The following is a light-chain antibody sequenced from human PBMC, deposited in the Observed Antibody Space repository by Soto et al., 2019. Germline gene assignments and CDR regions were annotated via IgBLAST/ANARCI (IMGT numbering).Light chain of an antibody. CDR2: DAS. V-gene: IGKV3-11*01. J-gene: IGKJ1*01. CDR3: QQRSNWPRT. CDR1: QSVSSY. Sequence: EIVLTQPPATLSLSPGERATLSCRASQSVSSYLAWYQQKPGQAPRLLIYDASNRATDIPARFSGSGSGTDFTLTISSLEPEDLAVYYCQQRSNWPRTFGQGTKVDIK.